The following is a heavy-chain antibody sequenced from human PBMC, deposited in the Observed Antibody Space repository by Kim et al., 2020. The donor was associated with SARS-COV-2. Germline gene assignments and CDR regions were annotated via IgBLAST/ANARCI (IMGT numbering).Heavy chain of an antibody. CDR1: GFTFSSYV. CDR3: AKDVCSGGSCYSDY. J-gene: IGHJ4*02. Sequence: GGSLRLSCAASGFTFSSYVMHWVRQAPGEGLEWGAVIWYDERNKYYADSVKGRFTISRDNAKNTLYLQMNSLRAEDTAVYYCAKDVCSGGSCYSDYWGQGALVAVPS. V-gene: IGHV3-33*06. CDR2: IWYDERNK. D-gene: IGHD2-15*01.